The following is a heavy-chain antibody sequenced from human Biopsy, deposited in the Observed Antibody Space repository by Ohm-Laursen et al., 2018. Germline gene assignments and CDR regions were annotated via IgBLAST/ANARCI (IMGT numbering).Heavy chain of an antibody. CDR1: GFTFSSYG. Sequence: SLRLSCVASGFTFSSYGMHWVRQAPGKGLEWVAAIWYDGSNKNYADSVKGRFTISRDNSKNTLYLQMNSLRGEDTAVYYCAKCMTGGSNYYFHHCGQGTLVTVSS. D-gene: IGHD2-8*01. CDR3: AKCMTGGSNYYFHH. J-gene: IGHJ4*02. V-gene: IGHV3-33*06. CDR2: IWYDGSNK.